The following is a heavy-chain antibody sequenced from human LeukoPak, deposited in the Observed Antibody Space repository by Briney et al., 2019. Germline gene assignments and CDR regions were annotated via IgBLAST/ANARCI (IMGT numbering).Heavy chain of an antibody. D-gene: IGHD1-1*01. Sequence: GGSLRLSCAASGFIDSNNYMSWVRQAPGMGLEWVSVVYSGGSTYYADSVEGRFTISRDNSKNTLYLQMNSLRAEDTAVYYCAYGTVYDGYAFDIWGQGTMVTVSS. J-gene: IGHJ3*02. CDR1: GFIDSNNY. V-gene: IGHV3-53*01. CDR3: AYGTVYDGYAFDI. CDR2: VYSGGST.